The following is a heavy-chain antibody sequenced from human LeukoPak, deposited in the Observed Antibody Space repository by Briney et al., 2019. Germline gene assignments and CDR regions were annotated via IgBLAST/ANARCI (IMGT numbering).Heavy chain of an antibody. Sequence: LTGGSLRLSCAASGFTFSTYWMNWFRQTPGKGLEWVAKIKADGGEKDHVASVKGRFTISRDNAKNSLYLHMNTLRAEDTAIYYCAKPTGWYNFDYWGQGTLVTVSS. CDR3: AKPTGWYNFDY. J-gene: IGHJ4*02. D-gene: IGHD6-19*01. V-gene: IGHV3-7*03. CDR1: GFTFSTYW. CDR2: IKADGGEK.